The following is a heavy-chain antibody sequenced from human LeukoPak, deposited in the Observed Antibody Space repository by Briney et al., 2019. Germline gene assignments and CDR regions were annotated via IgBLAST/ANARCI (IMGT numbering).Heavy chain of an antibody. D-gene: IGHD6-19*01. CDR2: IRADGNNK. CDR3: AKDSDSSGWYWLDY. V-gene: IGHV3-30*02. J-gene: IGHJ4*02. CDR1: GFIFSRHG. Sequence: PGGSLRLSCAASGFIFSRHGMHWVRQAPGKGLEWVAFIRADGNNKYYADSVKGRFTISRDNAKNSLYLQMNSLRAEDMALYYCAKDSDSSGWYWLDYWGQGTLVTVSS.